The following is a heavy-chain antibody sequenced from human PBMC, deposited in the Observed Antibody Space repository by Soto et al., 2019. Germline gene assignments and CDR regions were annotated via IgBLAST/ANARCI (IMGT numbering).Heavy chain of an antibody. CDR1: GWSFSGYY. Sequence: PPETLSLTCAVYGWSFSGYYWSWIRQPPGKGLEWIGEINHSGSTNYNPSLKSRVTISVDTSKNQFSLKLSSVTAADTAVYYCARDVNWNYGFYFDYWGQGTLVIVS. CDR3: ARDVNWNYGFYFDY. J-gene: IGHJ4*02. D-gene: IGHD1-7*01. CDR2: INHSGST. V-gene: IGHV4-34*01.